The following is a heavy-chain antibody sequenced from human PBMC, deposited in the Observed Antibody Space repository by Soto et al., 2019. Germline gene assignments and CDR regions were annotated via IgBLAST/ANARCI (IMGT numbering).Heavy chain of an antibody. Sequence: EVQLVQSGGGLVQPGGSLRLSCAASGFTFSNYSMNWFRQAPAMGLEWVSYITASRSTIYYAASVRGRFNISRDNAKNSLFLQMNSLRDEDTAMYYCARAGHVPGALVDYWGQGSLVTVSS. CDR2: ITASRSTI. J-gene: IGHJ4*02. CDR3: ARAGHVPGALVDY. D-gene: IGHD2-2*01. V-gene: IGHV3-48*02. CDR1: GFTFSNYS.